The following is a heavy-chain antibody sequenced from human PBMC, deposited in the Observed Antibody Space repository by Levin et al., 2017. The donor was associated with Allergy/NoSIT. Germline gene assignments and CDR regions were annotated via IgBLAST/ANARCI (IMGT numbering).Heavy chain of an antibody. Sequence: LSLTCAASGFPFSSSAMSWVRQAPGKGLEWVSAISGSGGSTYYADSVKGRFTISRDNSKNTLYLQMNSLRAEDTAVYYCAKVLEDIVVVVAATANFDYWGQGTLVTVSS. V-gene: IGHV3-23*01. J-gene: IGHJ4*02. CDR1: GFPFSSSA. CDR3: AKVLEDIVVVVAATANFDY. CDR2: ISGSGGST. D-gene: IGHD2-15*01.